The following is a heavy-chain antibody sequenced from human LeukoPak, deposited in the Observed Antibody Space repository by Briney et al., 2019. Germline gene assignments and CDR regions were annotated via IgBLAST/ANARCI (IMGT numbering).Heavy chain of an antibody. CDR3: ASIAVSVTPFDY. CDR2: ISSSSSYI. D-gene: IGHD4-23*01. V-gene: IGHV3-21*01. CDR1: GFTFSSYS. J-gene: IGHJ4*02. Sequence: GGSLRLSCAASGFTFSSYSMNWVRQAPGKGLKWVSSISSSSSYIYYADSVKGRFTISRDNAKNSLYLQMNSLRAEDTAVYYCASIAVSVTPFDYWGQGTLVTVSS.